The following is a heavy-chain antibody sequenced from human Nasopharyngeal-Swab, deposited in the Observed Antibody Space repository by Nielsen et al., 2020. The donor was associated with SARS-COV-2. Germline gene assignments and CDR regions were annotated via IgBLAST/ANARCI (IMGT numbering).Heavy chain of an antibody. J-gene: IGHJ6*02. CDR2: ISSSSSYI. D-gene: IGHD3-16*01. CDR1: GFTFSSYS. CDR3: ARSAGGGYYYGMDV. Sequence: GESLKISCAASGFTFSSYSMNWVRQAPGKGLEWVSSISSSSSYIYYADSVKGRFTISRDNAKNSLYLQMNSLRAEDTAVYYCARSAGGGYYYGMDVWGQGTTVTVSS. V-gene: IGHV3-21*01.